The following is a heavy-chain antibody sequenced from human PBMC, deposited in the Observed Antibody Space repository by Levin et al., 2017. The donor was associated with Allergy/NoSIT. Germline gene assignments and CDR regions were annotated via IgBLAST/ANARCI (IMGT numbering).Heavy chain of an antibody. CDR1: GYTFTSYD. CDR2: MNPNSGNT. V-gene: IGHV1-8*01. CDR3: ARRDIVATIGFDWFDP. D-gene: IGHD5-12*01. Sequence: ASVKVSCKASGYTFTSYDINWVRQATGQGLEWMGWMNPNSGNTGYAQKFQGRVTMTRNTSISTAYMELSSLRSEDTAVYYCARRDIVATIGFDWFDPWGQGTLVTVSS. J-gene: IGHJ5*02.